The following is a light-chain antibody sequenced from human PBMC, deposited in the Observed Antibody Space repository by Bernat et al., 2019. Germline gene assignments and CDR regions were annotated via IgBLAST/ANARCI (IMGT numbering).Light chain of an antibody. V-gene: IGKV1-5*03. J-gene: IGKJ1*01. Sequence: ITCRASQSISSWLAWYQQKPGKAPKLLIYKASSFQSGVPSTFSGSGSWTDFTLAISSLQSEEFATYYCKQYTSRPWKFGQGTNGEIK. CDR1: QSISSW. CDR3: KQYTSRPWK. CDR2: KAS.